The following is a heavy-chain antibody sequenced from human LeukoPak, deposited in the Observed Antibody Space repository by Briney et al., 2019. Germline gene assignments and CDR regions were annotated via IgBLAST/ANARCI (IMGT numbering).Heavy chain of an antibody. V-gene: IGHV1-2*02. CDR1: GYTFTNYY. CDR3: STEDKYCSCANSGKY. Sequence: GASVKVSFKTSGYTFTNYYVHWVRQAPGQGLEWMGYIVPDSGGADYDQKFQGRVTMTRDKSISTVYMELSSLRSDDTAVYYRSTEDKYCSCANSGKYWGQGTLVTVSS. J-gene: IGHJ4*02. CDR2: IVPDSGGA. D-gene: IGHD2-2*01.